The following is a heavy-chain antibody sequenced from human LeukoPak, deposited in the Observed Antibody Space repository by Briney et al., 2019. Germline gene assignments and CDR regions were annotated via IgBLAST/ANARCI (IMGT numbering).Heavy chain of an antibody. J-gene: IGHJ4*02. Sequence: PGGSLRLSCAASGFTVSSNYMSWVRQAPGKGLEWVSVIYSGGSTYYADSVKGRFTISRDNSKNTLYLQMNSLRAEDTAVCYCARESAAAGRFYFDYWGQGTLVTVSS. D-gene: IGHD6-13*01. V-gene: IGHV3-66*01. CDR3: ARESAAAGRFYFDY. CDR1: GFTVSSNY. CDR2: IYSGGST.